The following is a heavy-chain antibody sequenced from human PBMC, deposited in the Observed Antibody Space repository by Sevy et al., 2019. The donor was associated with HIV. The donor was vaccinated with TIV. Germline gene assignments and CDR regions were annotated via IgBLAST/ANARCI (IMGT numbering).Heavy chain of an antibody. V-gene: IGHV3-23*01. CDR1: GFTFTSYA. D-gene: IGHD2-2*01. CDR2: ISGSHGTP. J-gene: IGHJ6*02. Sequence: GGSLRLSCAASGFTFTSYAMSWVRQAPGKGLEWVSSISGSHGTPYYADSVKGRFTISRDNSKNTVSLQMNSLGAEDTAIYYCAKRYCSTITCYDDDFWNPYYFYGLDVWGQGISVTVSS. CDR3: AKRYCSTITCYDDDFWNPYYFYGLDV.